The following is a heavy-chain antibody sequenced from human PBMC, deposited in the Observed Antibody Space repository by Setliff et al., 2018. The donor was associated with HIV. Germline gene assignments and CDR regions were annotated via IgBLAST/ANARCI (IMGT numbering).Heavy chain of an antibody. CDR1: GYTFTGYY. CDR2: IYPNSGDT. CDR3: ARDYLHVFDI. V-gene: IGHV1-2*02. J-gene: IGHJ3*02. Sequence: ASVKVSCKASGYTFTGYYIHWVRQAPGQGLEWMGWIYPNSGDTKYAQNFQGRVTVTRDTSINTAYVELNSLKSDDTAVYYCARDYLHVFDIWGQGTMVTVSS.